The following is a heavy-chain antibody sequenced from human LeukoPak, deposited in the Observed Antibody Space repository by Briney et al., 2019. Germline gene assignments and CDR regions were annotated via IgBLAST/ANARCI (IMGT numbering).Heavy chain of an antibody. CDR2: IYYSGST. CDR1: GVSISSYY. V-gene: IGHV4-59*12. J-gene: IGHJ4*02. CDR3: ASGASYCSSTSCYLRGYSNYYFDY. Sequence: SETLSLTCTVSGVSISSYYWSWIRQPPGKGLEWIGYIYYSGSTYYNPSLKSRVTISVDTSKNQFSLKLSSVTAADTAVYYCASGASYCSSTSCYLRGYSNYYFDYWGQGTLVTVSS. D-gene: IGHD2-2*01.